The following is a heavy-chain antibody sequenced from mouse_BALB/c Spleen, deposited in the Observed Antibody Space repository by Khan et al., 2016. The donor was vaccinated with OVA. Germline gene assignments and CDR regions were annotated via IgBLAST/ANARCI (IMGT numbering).Heavy chain of an antibody. V-gene: IGHV5-6*01. J-gene: IGHJ3*01. Sequence: EVELVESGGDLVKPGGSLNLSCEASGFTFSSYGMSWLRQTPDKRLEWVATISTGCSYTYYPHSVKGRITISRDNAKNTLYLQMSSLKSEDTAMYYCGRHGFTTHNAWFTYWGQGTLVTVSA. CDR1: GFTFSSYG. CDR3: GRHGFTTHNAWFTY. D-gene: IGHD1-1*01. CDR2: ISTGCSYT.